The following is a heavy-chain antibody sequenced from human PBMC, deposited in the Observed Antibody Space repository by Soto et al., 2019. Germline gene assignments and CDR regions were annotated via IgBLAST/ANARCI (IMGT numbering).Heavy chain of an antibody. V-gene: IGHV2-5*02. J-gene: IGHJ5*02. CDR1: GFSLSTSGVG. CDR2: IYWDDDK. CDR3: AHKLLWPSGMTNWFDP. D-gene: IGHD3-10*01. Sequence: QITLKESGPTLVKPTQTLTLTCTFSGFSLSTSGVGVGWIRQPPGKALEWLALIYWDDDKRYSPSLKSRLTITNDTSKNQVVLTMTNMDPVDTATYYCAHKLLWPSGMTNWFDPWGQGTMVTVSS.